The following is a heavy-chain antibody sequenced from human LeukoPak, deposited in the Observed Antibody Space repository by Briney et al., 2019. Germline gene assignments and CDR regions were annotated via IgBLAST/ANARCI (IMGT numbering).Heavy chain of an antibody. V-gene: IGHV1-69*13. CDR2: IIPIFGTA. Sequence: SVKVSCKASGYTFTSYGISWVRQAPGQGLEWMGGIIPIFGTANYAQKFQGRVTITADESTSTAYMELSSLRSEDTAVYYCARDSSSWYLFDYWGQGTLVTVSS. J-gene: IGHJ4*02. CDR1: GYTFTSYG. CDR3: ARDSSSWYLFDY. D-gene: IGHD6-13*01.